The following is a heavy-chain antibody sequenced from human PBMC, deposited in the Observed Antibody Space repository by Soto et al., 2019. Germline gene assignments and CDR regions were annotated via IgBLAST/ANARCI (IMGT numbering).Heavy chain of an antibody. Sequence: EVQLLESGGGLVQPGGSLRLSCAASGFTFSNYAMNWVRQAPGKGLEWVSAISGGGEPTYYAGSVKGRFTISRDNSKNTLYLLMNSLRAEDTAVYYCAKEGWKNYYASSSYRYGMDVWGQGTTVTVSS. CDR1: GFTFSNYA. D-gene: IGHD3-22*01. J-gene: IGHJ6*02. V-gene: IGHV3-23*01. CDR3: AKEGWKNYYASSSYRYGMDV. CDR2: ISGGGEPT.